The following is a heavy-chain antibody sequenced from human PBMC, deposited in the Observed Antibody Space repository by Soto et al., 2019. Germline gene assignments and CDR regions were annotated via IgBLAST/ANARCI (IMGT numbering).Heavy chain of an antibody. J-gene: IGHJ3*02. CDR2: IYYSGST. CDR3: AGWVGASGYAFDI. Sequence: TLSLTCTVSVGSISSYYWSWIRQPPGKGLEWIGYIYYSGSTNYNPSLKSRVTISVDTSKNQFSLKLSSVTAADTAVYYCAGWVGASGYAFDIWGQGTMVTVSS. D-gene: IGHD1-26*01. V-gene: IGHV4-59*01. CDR1: VGSISSYY.